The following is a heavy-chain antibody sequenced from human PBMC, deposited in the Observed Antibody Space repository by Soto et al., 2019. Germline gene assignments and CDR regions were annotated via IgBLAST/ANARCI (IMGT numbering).Heavy chain of an antibody. CDR1: GFTFSNYA. D-gene: IGHD3-22*01. CDR3: AKCAYYSGWYFDL. V-gene: IGHV3-23*01. Sequence: GGSLRLSCAASGFTFSNYAMSWVRQAPGKGLEWVSIITGSGGSTYYADSVRGRFTISRDNSKNMLYLQMNSLRAEDTALYYCAKCAYYSGWYFDLWGRGTLVTVSS. CDR2: ITGSGGST. J-gene: IGHJ2*01.